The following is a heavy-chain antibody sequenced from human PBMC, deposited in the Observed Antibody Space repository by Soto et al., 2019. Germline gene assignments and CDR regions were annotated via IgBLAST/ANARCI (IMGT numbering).Heavy chain of an antibody. Sequence: GGSLRLSCAASGFTFDYYAMHWVRQAQGKGLEWVSGISWNSGSIGYADSVKGRFTISRDNAKNSLYLQMNSLRAEDTALYYCAKDIGGSYTRYYFDYWGQGTLVTVSS. D-gene: IGHD1-26*01. CDR3: AKDIGGSYTRYYFDY. CDR1: GFTFDYYA. V-gene: IGHV3-9*01. CDR2: ISWNSGSI. J-gene: IGHJ4*02.